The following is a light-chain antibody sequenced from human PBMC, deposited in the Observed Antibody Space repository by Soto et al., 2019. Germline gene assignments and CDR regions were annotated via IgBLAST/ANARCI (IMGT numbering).Light chain of an antibody. CDR2: RNN. J-gene: IGLJ2*01. CDR3: AAWDDSLNVV. V-gene: IGLV1-47*01. Sequence: QSVLTQPPSASVTPGQRVTISCSGSSSNIGSNYVYWYQQLPGTAPKLLIYRNNQRPSGVPDRFSASKSAASASLAISGLRSEDEADYYCAAWDDSLNVVFGGGTKLTVL. CDR1: SSNIGSNY.